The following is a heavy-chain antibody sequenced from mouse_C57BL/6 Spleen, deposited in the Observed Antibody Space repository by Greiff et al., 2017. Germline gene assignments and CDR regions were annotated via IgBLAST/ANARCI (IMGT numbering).Heavy chain of an antibody. Sequence: QVQLQQPGAELVKPGASVKLSCKASGYTFTSYWMQWVKQRPGQGLEWIGEIDPSDSNTNYNQKFKGKAKVTVDTSASTAYMQLRSLTSENSAVYYCALYYYGSSPYFDYWGQGTTLTVSS. CDR2: IDPSDSNT. CDR3: ALYYYGSSPYFDY. V-gene: IGHV1-50*01. D-gene: IGHD1-1*01. CDR1: GYTFTSYW. J-gene: IGHJ2*01.